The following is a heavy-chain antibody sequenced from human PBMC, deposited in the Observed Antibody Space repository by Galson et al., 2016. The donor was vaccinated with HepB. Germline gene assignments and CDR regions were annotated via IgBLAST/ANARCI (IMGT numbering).Heavy chain of an antibody. J-gene: IGHJ3*02. CDR1: GFTFSSYW. D-gene: IGHD3-10*01. CDR2: IKQDGSEK. Sequence: SLRLSCAASGFTFSSYWMSWVRQAPGKGLEWVANIKQDGSEKYYVDSVKGRFTISRDNAKNSLYLQMNSLRAEDTAVYYCARDHWPVVGSGCYGAFDIWGQGTMVTVSS. V-gene: IGHV3-7*03. CDR3: ARDHWPVVGSGCYGAFDI.